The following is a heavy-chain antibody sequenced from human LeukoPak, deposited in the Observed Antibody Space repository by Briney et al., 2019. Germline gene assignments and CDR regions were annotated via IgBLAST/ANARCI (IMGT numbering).Heavy chain of an antibody. D-gene: IGHD3-10*01. V-gene: IGHV3-30*02. CDR2: IRYDGSNK. J-gene: IGHJ6*02. Sequence: GVSLRLSCAASGFTVSSYGMHWVRQAPGKGLEWVAFIRYDGSNKYYADSVKGRFTISRDNSKNTLYLQMNSLRAEDTAVYYCAKGYGSGYYYYGMDVWGQGTTVTVSS. CDR3: AKGYGSGYYYYGMDV. CDR1: GFTVSSYG.